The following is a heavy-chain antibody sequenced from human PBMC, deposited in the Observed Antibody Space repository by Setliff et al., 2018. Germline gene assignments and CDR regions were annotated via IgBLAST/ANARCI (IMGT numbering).Heavy chain of an antibody. J-gene: IGHJ4*02. Sequence: ASVKVSCKASRHTFINYDINWVRQATGQGLEWMGWLNPNISATFYAPKFQGRVTMTRDTSTSTFYMELSSLRSEDTAVYYCARGVGAMGDYWGQGTLVTVSS. CDR1: RHTFINYD. CDR3: ARGVGAMGDY. V-gene: IGHV1-8*01. CDR2: LNPNISAT. D-gene: IGHD1-26*01.